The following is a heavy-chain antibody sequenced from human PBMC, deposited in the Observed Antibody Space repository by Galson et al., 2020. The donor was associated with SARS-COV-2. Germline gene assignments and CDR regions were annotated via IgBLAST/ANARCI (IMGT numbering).Heavy chain of an antibody. D-gene: IGHD4-17*01. J-gene: IGHJ1*01. Sequence: KGLEWVAVIGYDGSGQYYADSVKGRLTISRDNAKSTLYIQLNSLRDEDTAVYYCARVGDFGGAEYFQHWGQGTLVTVSS. CDR2: IGYDGSGQ. CDR3: ARVGDFGGAEYFQH. V-gene: IGHV3-33*01.